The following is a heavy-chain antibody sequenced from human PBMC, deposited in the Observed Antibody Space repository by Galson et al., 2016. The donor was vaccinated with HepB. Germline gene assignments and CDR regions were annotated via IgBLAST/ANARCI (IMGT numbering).Heavy chain of an antibody. CDR3: ARDRRGGSNPLDY. CDR1: GFIFNSHA. Sequence: SLRLSCAASGFIFNSHAMNWVRQAPGKGPEWVAVISYDGSNEYYADSVKGRFTISRDNSKNTLYLHMNSLRAEDTAVYYCARDRRGGSNPLDYWGQGTLVTVSS. CDR2: ISYDGSNE. V-gene: IGHV3-30-3*01. J-gene: IGHJ4*02. D-gene: IGHD1-26*01.